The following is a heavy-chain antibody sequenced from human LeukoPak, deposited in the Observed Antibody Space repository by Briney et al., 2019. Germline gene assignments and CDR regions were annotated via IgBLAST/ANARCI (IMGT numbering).Heavy chain of an antibody. Sequence: PSETLSLTCAVYGGSFSGYYWSWIRQPPGKGLEWIGEINHSGSTNYNPSLKSRVTTSVDTSKNQFSLKLSSVTAADTAVYYCAFQGVRGPYYYYYMDVWGKGTTVTISS. V-gene: IGHV4-34*01. J-gene: IGHJ6*03. CDR3: AFQGVRGPYYYYYMDV. D-gene: IGHD3-10*01. CDR2: INHSGST. CDR1: GGSFSGYY.